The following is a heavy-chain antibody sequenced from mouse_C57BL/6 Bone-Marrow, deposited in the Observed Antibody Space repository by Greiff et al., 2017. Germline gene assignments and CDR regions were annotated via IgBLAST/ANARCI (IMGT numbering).Heavy chain of an antibody. CDR2: INPNNGGT. CDR1: GYTFTDYN. CDR3: TLRAPCAY. D-gene: IGHD1-1*01. V-gene: IGHV1-18*01. Sequence: EVQLQQSGPELVKPGASVKIPCKASGYTFTDYNMDWVKQSHGKSLEWIGDINPNNGGTIYNQKFKGKATLTVDKSSSTAYMEIRSLTSEDTAVYYCTLRAPCAYWGQGTLVTVSA. J-gene: IGHJ3*01.